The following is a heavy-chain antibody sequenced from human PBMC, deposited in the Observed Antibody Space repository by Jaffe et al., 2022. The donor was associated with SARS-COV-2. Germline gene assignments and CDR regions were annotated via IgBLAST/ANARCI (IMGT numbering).Heavy chain of an antibody. CDR2: IYYSGST. J-gene: IGHJ3*02. CDR1: GGSISSYY. CDR3: ARHRSAYYYDSSGFYISQANAFDI. D-gene: IGHD3-22*01. Sequence: QVQLQESGPGLVKPSETLSLTCTVSGGSISSYYWSWIRQPPGKGLEWIGYIYYSGSTNYNPSLKSRVTISVDTSKNQFSLKLSSVTAADTAVYYCARHRSAYYYDSSGFYISQANAFDIWGQGTMVTVSS. V-gene: IGHV4-59*01.